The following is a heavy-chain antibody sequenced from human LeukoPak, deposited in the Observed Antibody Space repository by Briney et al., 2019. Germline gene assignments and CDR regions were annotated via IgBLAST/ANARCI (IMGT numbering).Heavy chain of an antibody. J-gene: IGHJ4*02. D-gene: IGHD6-13*01. Sequence: GGSLRLSCAASGSTFSNAWMSWVRQAPGKGLEWVGRIKSKTDGGTTDYAAPVKGRFTISRDDSKNTLYLQMNSLKTEDTAVYYCTTSSSWSEGIDYWGQGTLVTVSS. CDR2: IKSKTDGGTT. CDR1: GSTFSNAW. CDR3: TTSSSWSEGIDY. V-gene: IGHV3-15*01.